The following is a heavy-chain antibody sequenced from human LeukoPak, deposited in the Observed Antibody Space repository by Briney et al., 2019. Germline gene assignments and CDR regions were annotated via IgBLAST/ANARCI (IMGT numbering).Heavy chain of an antibody. CDR2: IYYSGST. V-gene: IGHV4-59*01. D-gene: IGHD3-10*01. Sequence: PSETLSLTCTVSGGSISSYYWSWIRQPPGKGLEWIGYIYYSGSTNYNPSLKSRVTISVDTSKNQFSLKLSSVTAADTAVNYCARGSRMVPADVWGKGTTVTVSS. J-gene: IGHJ6*04. CDR1: GGSISSYY. CDR3: ARGSRMVPADV.